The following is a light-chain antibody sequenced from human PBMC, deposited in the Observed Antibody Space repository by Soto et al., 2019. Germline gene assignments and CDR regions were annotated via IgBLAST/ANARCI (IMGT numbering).Light chain of an antibody. Sequence: QSVLTQPTSASGTPGQRVTISCSGSSSNIGSNTVHWYQQLPGTAPKLLTYSNNQRPSGVPDRFSGSKSGTSASLAISGLQSEDEADYYCAAWDDNLNGPVFGGGTKLTVL. CDR3: AAWDDNLNGPV. V-gene: IGLV1-44*01. J-gene: IGLJ2*01. CDR2: SNN. CDR1: SSNIGSNT.